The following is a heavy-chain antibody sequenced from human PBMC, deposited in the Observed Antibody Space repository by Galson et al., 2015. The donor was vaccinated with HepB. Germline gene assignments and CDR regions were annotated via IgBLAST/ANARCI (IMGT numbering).Heavy chain of an antibody. V-gene: IGHV3-30*04. D-gene: IGHD2-15*01. CDR3: AKAEYCSGGSCNPDAFDI. Sequence: SLRLSCAASGFTFSSYAMHWVRQAPGKGLEWVAVISYDGSNKYYADSVKGRFTISRDNSKNTLYLQMNSLRAEDTAVYYCAKAEYCSGGSCNPDAFDIWGQGTMVTVSS. CDR2: ISYDGSNK. CDR1: GFTFSSYA. J-gene: IGHJ3*02.